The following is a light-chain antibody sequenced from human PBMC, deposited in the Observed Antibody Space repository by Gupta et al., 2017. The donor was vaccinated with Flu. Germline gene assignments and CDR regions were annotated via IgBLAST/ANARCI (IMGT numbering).Light chain of an antibody. V-gene: IGKV4-1*01. CDR1: QSVLSSSNHKNS. J-gene: IGKJ2*01. CDR3: QQYHSTPYT. CDR2: WTS. Sequence: IVVTQCLSSLAVSLGGMLPINCKSSQSVLSSSNHKNSKAWYQLKPGQPPKLVIFWTSAREIGVPDRFSGSGSGTDFTLSISSLQPEDVAVYYCQQYHSTPYTFGQGSRLEIK.